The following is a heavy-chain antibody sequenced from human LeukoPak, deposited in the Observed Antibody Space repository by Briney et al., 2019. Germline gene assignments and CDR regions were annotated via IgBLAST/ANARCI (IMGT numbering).Heavy chain of an antibody. CDR3: ARLDYFSSPNAYYFDY. J-gene: IGHJ4*02. Sequence: ASVKVSCKASGGSFTSCGISWVRQAPGQGLEWMGWISAYNGNTNYAQKLQGRVTMTTDTSTSTAYMELRSLRSDDTAVYYCARLDYFSSPNAYYFDYWGQGTLVTVSS. D-gene: IGHD5-12*01. V-gene: IGHV1-18*01. CDR1: GGSFTSCG. CDR2: ISAYNGNT.